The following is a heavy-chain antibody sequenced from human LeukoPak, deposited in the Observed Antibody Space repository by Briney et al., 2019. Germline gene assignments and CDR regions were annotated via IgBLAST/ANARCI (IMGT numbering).Heavy chain of an antibody. CDR2: ISNSGLT. V-gene: IGHV4-59*08. CDR3: ARLPSVGPNAFDI. J-gene: IGHJ3*02. Sequence: PSETLSLTCTVYGGSISNYYWNWIRQSPGKGLEWIGYISNSGLTKYNPSLKSRVTTSVDTPKNQISLKLTSVTAADTAVYYCARLPSVGPNAFDIWGQGTLVTVSS. D-gene: IGHD1-26*01. CDR1: GGSISNYY.